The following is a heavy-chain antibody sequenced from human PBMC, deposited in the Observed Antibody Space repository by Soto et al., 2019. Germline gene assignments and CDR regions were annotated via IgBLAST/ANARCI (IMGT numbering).Heavy chain of an antibody. CDR1: GGSISSSSYY. Sequence: TLSLTCTVSGGSISSSSYYWGWIRQPPGKGLEWIGSIYYSGSTYYNPSLKSRVTISVDTSKNQFSLKLSSVTAADTAVYYCASFYMTTVTYFDYWGQGTLVTVSS. CDR3: ASFYMTTVTYFDY. CDR2: IYYSGST. J-gene: IGHJ4*02. D-gene: IGHD4-17*01. V-gene: IGHV4-39*01.